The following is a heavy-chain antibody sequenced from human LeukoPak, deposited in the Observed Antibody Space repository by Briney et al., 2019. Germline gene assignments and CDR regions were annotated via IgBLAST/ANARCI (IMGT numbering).Heavy chain of an antibody. D-gene: IGHD3-22*01. CDR1: GGTFRSYA. V-gene: IGHV1-69*05. CDR2: IIPIFGTT. CDR3: ARDTRKQRSSGYYLMDAFDI. Sequence: GSSVKVSCKASGGTFRSYAISWVRQAPGQGLEWMGRIIPIFGTTNYAQKFQGRVTILTDESPSTAYMELSSLRSEDTAVYYCARDTRKQRSSGYYLMDAFDIWGQGTMVTVSS. J-gene: IGHJ3*02.